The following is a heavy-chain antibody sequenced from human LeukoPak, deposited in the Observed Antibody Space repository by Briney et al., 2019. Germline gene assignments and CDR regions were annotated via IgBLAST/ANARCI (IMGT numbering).Heavy chain of an antibody. CDR1: GFTFSRYA. J-gene: IGHJ4*02. CDR2: ISGSAGST. D-gene: IGHD4-17*01. CDR3: ARVVYGDYYSDFDY. Sequence: GGSLRLSCAASGFTFSRYAMSWVRQAPGKGLEWVSVISGSAGSTSYADSVKGRFTISRGNSKNTLYLQMSSLRAEDTAVYYCARVVYGDYYSDFDYWGQGTLVTVSS. V-gene: IGHV3-23*01.